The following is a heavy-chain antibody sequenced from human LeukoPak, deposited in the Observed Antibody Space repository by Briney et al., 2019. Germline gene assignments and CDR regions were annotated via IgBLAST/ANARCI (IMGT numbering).Heavy chain of an antibody. D-gene: IGHD1-26*01. Sequence: KPGGSLRLSCAASGFTFSSYAMSWVRQAPGKGLEWVAVISYDGSNKYYADSVKGRFTISRDNSKNTLYLQMNSLRAEDTAVYYCARAWDYSGSYDYWGQGTLVTVSS. CDR3: ARAWDYSGSYDY. J-gene: IGHJ4*02. CDR2: ISYDGSNK. V-gene: IGHV3-30-3*01. CDR1: GFTFSSYA.